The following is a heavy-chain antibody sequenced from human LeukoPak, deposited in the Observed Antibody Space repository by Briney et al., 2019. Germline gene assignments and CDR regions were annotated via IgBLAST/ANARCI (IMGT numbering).Heavy chain of an antibody. D-gene: IGHD2-2*01. CDR2: IYYSGST. Sequence: SETLSLTCTVSGGSISSGGYYWSWIRQHPGKGLEWIGYIYYSGSTYYNPSLKSRVTISVDTSKNQFSLKLSSVTAADTAVYYCARVVVEPAAMLGWANYYGMDVWGQGTTVTVSS. CDR1: GGSISSGGYY. CDR3: ARVVVEPAAMLGWANYYGMDV. V-gene: IGHV4-31*03. J-gene: IGHJ6*02.